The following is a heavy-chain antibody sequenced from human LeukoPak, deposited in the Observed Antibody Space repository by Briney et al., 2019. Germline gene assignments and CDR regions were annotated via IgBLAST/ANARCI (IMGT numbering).Heavy chain of an antibody. D-gene: IGHD3-10*01. CDR3: ARDESLLSFLK. CDR2: IYYSGST. J-gene: IGHJ4*02. Sequence: PSETLSLTCTVSGGSISSSSYYWGWIRQPPGKGLEWIGSIYYSGSTYYNPSLKSRVTISVDTSKNQFSLKLSSVTAADTAVYYCARDESLLSFLKWGQGNMVTVSS. CDR1: GGSISSSSYY. V-gene: IGHV4-39*07.